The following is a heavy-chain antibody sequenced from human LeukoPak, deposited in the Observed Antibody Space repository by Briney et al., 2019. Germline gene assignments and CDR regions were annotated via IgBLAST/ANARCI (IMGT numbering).Heavy chain of an antibody. CDR3: AKDARRDGYSYDY. J-gene: IGHJ4*02. CDR2: ISGSGGST. CDR1: GFTFSSYA. V-gene: IGHV3-23*01. D-gene: IGHD5-24*01. Sequence: GGSLRLSCAASGFTFSSYAMNWVRQAPGKGLEWVSGISGSGGSTNYADSVEGRFTVSRGNSNNTVYLQMNSLRADDTAVYYCAKDARRDGYSYDYWGQGTLVTVSS.